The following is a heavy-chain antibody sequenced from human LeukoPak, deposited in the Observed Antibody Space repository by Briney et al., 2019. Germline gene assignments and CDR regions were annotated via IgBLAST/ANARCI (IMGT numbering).Heavy chain of an antibody. D-gene: IGHD2-15*01. Sequence: GGSLRLSCAASGFTFSSYSLSWVRQAPGKGLEWVSSISSRSTYIYYADSVKGRFTISRDNAKNSLYLQMNSLRAEDTAVYYCARRYCTGGSCYSGVDYWGQGTLVTVSS. J-gene: IGHJ4*02. CDR3: ARRYCTGGSCYSGVDY. CDR2: ISSRSTYI. V-gene: IGHV3-21*01. CDR1: GFTFSSYS.